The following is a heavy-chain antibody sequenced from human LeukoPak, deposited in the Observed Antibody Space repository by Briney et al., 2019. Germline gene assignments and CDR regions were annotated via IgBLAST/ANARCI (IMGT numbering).Heavy chain of an antibody. V-gene: IGHV3-30-3*02. Sequence: GGSLRLSCAASGFTFSDYAMHWVRQAPGKGLEWVAVISKDGSDKYYPGSVRGRFTISRDNSKNTIYLQMDSLSADDTAMYYCANEIRPNDYWGQGTLVTVSS. CDR1: GFTFSDYA. D-gene: IGHD4-17*01. CDR3: ANEIRPNDY. CDR2: ISKDGSDK. J-gene: IGHJ4*02.